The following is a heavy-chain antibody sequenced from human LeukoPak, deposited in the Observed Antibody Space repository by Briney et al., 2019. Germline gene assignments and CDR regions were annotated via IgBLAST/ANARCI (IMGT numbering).Heavy chain of an antibody. Sequence: AGGSLRLSCAASGFTFSGYGMHWVRQAPGKGLEWVAFIRNDGSNKSYADSVKGRFTISRDNSKTTLYLQMNSQRAEDTAVYYCARRSGIAVAGTFDYWGQGTLVTVSS. CDR1: GFTFSGYG. V-gene: IGHV3-30*02. CDR2: IRNDGSNK. CDR3: ARRSGIAVAGTFDY. J-gene: IGHJ4*02. D-gene: IGHD6-19*01.